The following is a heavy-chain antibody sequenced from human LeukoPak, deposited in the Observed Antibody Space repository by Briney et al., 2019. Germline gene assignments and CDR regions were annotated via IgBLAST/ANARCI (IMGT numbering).Heavy chain of an antibody. Sequence: GXXLRLSCAASGFTFRSYAMRWVRQAPGKGLEYVSAISSNGGNAYYATSVKGRFTISRDNSKNTLDLQMGSLRAEDTAVYYCARDRMITFGGVIRGDAFDIWGQGTMVTVAS. CDR2: ISSNGGNA. V-gene: IGHV3-64*01. D-gene: IGHD3-16*01. J-gene: IGHJ3*02. CDR1: GFTFRSYA. CDR3: ARDRMITFGGVIRGDAFDI.